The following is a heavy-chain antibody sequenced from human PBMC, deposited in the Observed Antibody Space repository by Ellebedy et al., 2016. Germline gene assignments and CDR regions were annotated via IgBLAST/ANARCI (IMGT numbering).Heavy chain of an antibody. CDR1: GYTFTSYG. V-gene: IGHV1-24*01. CDR3: ATDLWAWKYGSGSYSPLLRY. J-gene: IGHJ4*02. CDR2: FDPEDGET. D-gene: IGHD3-10*01. Sequence: ASVKVSCXASGYTFTSYGISWVRQAPGQGLEWMGGFDPEDGETIYAQKFQGRVTMTEDTSTDTAYMELSSLRSEDTAVYYCATDLWAWKYGSGSYSPLLRYWGQGTLVTVSS.